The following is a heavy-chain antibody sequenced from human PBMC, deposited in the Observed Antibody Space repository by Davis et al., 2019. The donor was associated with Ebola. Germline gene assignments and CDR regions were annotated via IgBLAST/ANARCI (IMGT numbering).Heavy chain of an antibody. V-gene: IGHV4-59*01. CDR1: GGSISSYY. D-gene: IGHD3-10*01. CDR3: ARGAVSRGWFDP. CDR2: IYYSGST. J-gene: IGHJ5*02. Sequence: MPSETLSLTCTVSGGSISSYYWSWIRQPPGKGLEWIGYIYYSGSTNYNPSLKSRVTISVDTSKNQFSLKLSSVTAADTAVYYCARGAVSRGWFDPWGQGTLVTVSS.